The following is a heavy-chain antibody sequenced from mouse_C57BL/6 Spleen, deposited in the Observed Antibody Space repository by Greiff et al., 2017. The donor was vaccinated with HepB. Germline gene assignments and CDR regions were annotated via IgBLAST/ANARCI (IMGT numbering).Heavy chain of an antibody. CDR2: INPNNGGT. Sequence: VQLQQSGPELVKPGASVKISCKASGYTFTDYYMNWVKQSHGKSLEWIGDINPNNGGTSYNQKFKGKATLTVDKSSSTAYMELRSLTSEDSAVYYCARERLTGTMDYWGQGTSVTVSS. CDR1: GYTFTDYY. V-gene: IGHV1-26*01. CDR3: ARERLTGTMDY. J-gene: IGHJ4*01. D-gene: IGHD4-1*01.